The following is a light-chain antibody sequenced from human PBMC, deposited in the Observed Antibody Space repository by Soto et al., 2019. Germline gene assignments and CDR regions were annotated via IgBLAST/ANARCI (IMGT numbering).Light chain of an antibody. CDR3: QQYYSNAPT. CDR1: QSVLYSSSNKNY. Sequence: DIVMTQSPDSLAVSVCERATINCKSSQSVLYSSSNKNYLAWYQQKPGQPPKLLIYWASTRESGVPDRFSGSGSGTDFTLTISSLQAEDVAVYYCQQYYSNAPTFGGGTKVEIK. CDR2: WAS. J-gene: IGKJ4*01. V-gene: IGKV4-1*01.